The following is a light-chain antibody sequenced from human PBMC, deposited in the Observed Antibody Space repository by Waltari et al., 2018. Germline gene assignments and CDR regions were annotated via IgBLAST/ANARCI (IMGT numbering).Light chain of an antibody. Sequence: QSALTQPPSASGSPGQSITIACTGTSRDVGGSDFFSWYQQYPGKAPHLILYETTKRSAWVPVRFSGSKSGNTASLTVSGLQPEDEAEYFCSLYAATYNLVFGGGTKLTV. V-gene: IGLV2-8*01. J-gene: IGLJ3*02. CDR1: SRDVGGSDF. CDR3: SLYAATYNLV. CDR2: ETT.